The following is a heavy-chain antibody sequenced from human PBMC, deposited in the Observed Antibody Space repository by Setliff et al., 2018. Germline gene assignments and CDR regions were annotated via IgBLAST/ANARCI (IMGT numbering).Heavy chain of an antibody. CDR3: ARDVFPYHYEGAFDI. J-gene: IGHJ3*02. V-gene: IGHV1-46*01. CDR1: GYTFTSHY. Sequence: ASVKVSCKASGYTFTSHYMHWVRQAPGLGLEWMGTINPSSGRTSYAQKFQGRVAMTRDTSTSTVYMDMSSLRSEDTAVYYCARDVFPYHYEGAFDIWGQGTMVTVSS. CDR2: INPSSGRT. D-gene: IGHD3-22*01.